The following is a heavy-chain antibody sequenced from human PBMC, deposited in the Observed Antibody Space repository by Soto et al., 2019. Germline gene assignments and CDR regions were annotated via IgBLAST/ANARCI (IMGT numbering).Heavy chain of an antibody. D-gene: IGHD3-9*01. V-gene: IGHV1-69*14. CDR1: GGTFSSYV. Sequence: QGQVVQSGPEVKKPGSSVKVSCKASGGTFSSYVISWVRQAPGQGLEWMGGIIPISGRTNYGQKFQGRVTFTADKSTHTAYMELSSLRPEDTAVFYCARGGGYLGWSHNYCGMDVWGPGTAITGSS. J-gene: IGHJ6*02. CDR3: ARGGGYLGWSHNYCGMDV. CDR2: IIPISGRT.